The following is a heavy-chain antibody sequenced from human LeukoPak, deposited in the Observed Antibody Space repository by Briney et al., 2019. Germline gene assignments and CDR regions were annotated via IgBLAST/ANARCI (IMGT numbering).Heavy chain of an antibody. J-gene: IGHJ3*02. V-gene: IGHV3-74*01. CDR2: FNSDGGRT. CDR1: GFTFSTYW. D-gene: IGHD3-10*01. CDR3: ARGSHVLLWFGELSGWAFDI. Sequence: GGSLRLSCAASGFTFSTYWMHWVRQAPGKGLVWLSQFNSDGGRTRYADSVKGRLTISRDNAKNTVYLQMNSLRAEDTAVYYCARGSHVLLWFGELSGWAFDIWGQGTMVTVSS.